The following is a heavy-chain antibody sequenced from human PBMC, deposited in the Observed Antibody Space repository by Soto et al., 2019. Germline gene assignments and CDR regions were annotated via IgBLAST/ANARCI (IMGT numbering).Heavy chain of an antibody. D-gene: IGHD3-10*01. V-gene: IGHV4-39*01. CDR2: IYYSGST. CDR1: GGSVSSSIYY. CDR3: AAGDYSGSGTYYNGWFDS. J-gene: IGHJ5*01. Sequence: SETLSLTCAVSGGSVSSSIYYWGWIRQPPRKGLEWIGSIYYSGSTYYNPSLKSRVTISLDTSKNQFSLRLNSVTAADAALYYCAAGDYSGSGTYYNGWFDSWGQGTLVTVSS.